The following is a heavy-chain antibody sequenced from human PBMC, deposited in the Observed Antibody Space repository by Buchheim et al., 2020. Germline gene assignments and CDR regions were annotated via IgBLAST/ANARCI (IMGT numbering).Heavy chain of an antibody. CDR1: GFTFSSYE. J-gene: IGHJ4*02. D-gene: IGHD3-10*01. CDR3: ARGKESELLWFGEPGPFDY. V-gene: IGHV3-48*03. Sequence: EVQLVESGGGLIQPGGSLRLSCAASGFTFSSYEMNWVRQAPGKGLEWVSYISSSGSTIYYADSVKGRFTISRDNAKNSLYLQMNSLRAEDTAVYYCARGKESELLWFGEPGPFDYWGQGTL. CDR2: ISSSGSTI.